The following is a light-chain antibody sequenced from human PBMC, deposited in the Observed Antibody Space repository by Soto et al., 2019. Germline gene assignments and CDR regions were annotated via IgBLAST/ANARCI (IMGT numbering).Light chain of an antibody. J-gene: IGKJ4*01. CDR3: QQYGTFPLT. CDR2: GAS. CDR1: QSVSSY. V-gene: IGKV3-20*01. Sequence: EIVLTQSPGTLSLSPGERATLSCRARQSVSSYLAWYQQKPGQAPRLLIYGASSRATGIPDRFSGSGSGTDFTLTISRLEPEDFAVYYCQQYGTFPLTFGGGTKVEIK.